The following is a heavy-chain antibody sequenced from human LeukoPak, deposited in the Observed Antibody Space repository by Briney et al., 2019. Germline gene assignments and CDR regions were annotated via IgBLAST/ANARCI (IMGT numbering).Heavy chain of an antibody. CDR1: GGTFSSYA. D-gene: IGHD3-10*01. Sequence: ASVKVSCKASGGTFSSYAISWVRQAPGQGLEWMGGIIPIFGTANYAQKFQGRVTITADESTSTAYMELSSLRSEDTAVYYCARPCYYGSGSYTACDYWGQGTLVTVSS. J-gene: IGHJ4*02. V-gene: IGHV1-69*13. CDR2: IIPIFGTA. CDR3: ARPCYYGSGSYTACDY.